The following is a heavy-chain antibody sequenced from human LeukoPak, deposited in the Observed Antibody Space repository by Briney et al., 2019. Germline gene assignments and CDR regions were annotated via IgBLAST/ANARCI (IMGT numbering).Heavy chain of an antibody. D-gene: IGHD5-18*01. Sequence: PGGSLRLSCAASGFTFISYAMSWVRQAPGRGLEWVAGISGSRITTYYADSVKGRFTISRDNAKNSLYLQMNNLRAEDTAVYYCASSWIKLWPYDYWGQGTLVTVSP. V-gene: IGHV3-48*04. J-gene: IGHJ4*02. CDR1: GFTFISYA. CDR3: ASSWIKLWPYDY. CDR2: ISGSRITT.